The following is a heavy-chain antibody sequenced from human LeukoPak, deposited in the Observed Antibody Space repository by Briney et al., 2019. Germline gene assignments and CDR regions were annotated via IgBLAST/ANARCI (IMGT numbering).Heavy chain of an antibody. Sequence: SETLSLTCAVSGGSISSGGYSWSWIRQPPGKGLEWIGYIYHSGSTYYNPSLKSRVTISVDRSKNQFSLKLSSVTAADTAVYYCARGPHTPDYWGQGTLVTVSS. CDR3: ARGPHTPDY. V-gene: IGHV4-30-2*01. D-gene: IGHD2-21*01. J-gene: IGHJ4*02. CDR2: IYHSGST. CDR1: GGSISSGGYS.